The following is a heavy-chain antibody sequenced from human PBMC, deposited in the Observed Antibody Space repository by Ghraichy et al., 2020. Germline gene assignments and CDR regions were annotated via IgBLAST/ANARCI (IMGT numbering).Heavy chain of an antibody. Sequence: SETLSLTCAVYGGSFSGYYWSWIRQPPGQGLEWIGEINHSGSTNYNPSLTRRVTISVDTSKNQFSLTLSPVTAADTAVYYCARGRYYGGNRNYFDYWGQGTLVTVSS. V-gene: IGHV4-34*01. J-gene: IGHJ4*02. CDR1: GGSFSGYY. CDR2: INHSGST. CDR3: ARGRYYGGNRNYFDY. D-gene: IGHD4-23*01.